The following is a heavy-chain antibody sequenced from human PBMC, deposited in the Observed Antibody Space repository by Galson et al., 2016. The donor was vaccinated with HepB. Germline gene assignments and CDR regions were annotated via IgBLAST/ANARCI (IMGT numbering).Heavy chain of an antibody. CDR2: IYDGSST. J-gene: IGHJ6*02. CDR3: ARVVRQLLSYGMDV. CDR1: GFTVSSNY. D-gene: IGHD1-26*01. V-gene: IGHV3-53*01. Sequence: SLRLSCAASGFTVSSNYMSWVRQAPGKGLEWVSVIYDGSSTYYADSAKGRFTISRDNSQNTLHLQMNSLRGDDTAVYYWARVVRQLLSYGMDVWGQGTTVTGSS.